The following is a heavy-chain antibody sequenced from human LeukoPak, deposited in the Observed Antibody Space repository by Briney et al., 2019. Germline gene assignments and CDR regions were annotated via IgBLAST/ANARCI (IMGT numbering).Heavy chain of an antibody. D-gene: IGHD2-15*01. CDR1: GFTFSSYE. J-gene: IGHJ5*02. CDR3: ARDLVAAHQEGWFDL. Sequence: GGSLRLSCAASGFTFSSYEMNWVRQAPGKGLEWVSYISSSGSTIYYADSVKGRFTISRDNAKNSLYLQMNSLRAEDTAVYYCARDLVAAHQEGWFDLWGQGTLVTVSS. V-gene: IGHV3-48*03. CDR2: ISSSGSTI.